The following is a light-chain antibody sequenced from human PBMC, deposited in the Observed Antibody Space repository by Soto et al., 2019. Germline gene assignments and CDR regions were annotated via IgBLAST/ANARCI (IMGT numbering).Light chain of an antibody. CDR2: DAY. CDR3: QQRHMWPIT. J-gene: IGKJ5*01. V-gene: IGKV3-11*01. Sequence: IVFTQSPDTLSLSPGERATLSCRASQSVSSNYSAWYQQPAGEATRLLVYDAYNRAAGIPPRFSGSGSGTDFTLTISRLEPEDSAVYYCQQRHMWPITFGQGTRLEIK. CDR1: QSVSSNY.